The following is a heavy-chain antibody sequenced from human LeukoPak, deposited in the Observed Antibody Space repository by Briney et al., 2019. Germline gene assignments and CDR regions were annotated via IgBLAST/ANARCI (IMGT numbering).Heavy chain of an antibody. V-gene: IGHV3-9*01. CDR1: GSTFDDYA. Sequence: GGSLRLSCAASGSTFDDYAMHWVRQAPGKGLEWVSGISWNSGSIGYADSVKGRFTISRDNTKNSLYLQMNSLRAEDTAVFYCARDQYDTWSRRGNFDSWGQGTLVIVSS. CDR2: ISWNSGSI. J-gene: IGHJ4*02. D-gene: IGHD3/OR15-3a*01. CDR3: ARDQYDTWSRRGNFDS.